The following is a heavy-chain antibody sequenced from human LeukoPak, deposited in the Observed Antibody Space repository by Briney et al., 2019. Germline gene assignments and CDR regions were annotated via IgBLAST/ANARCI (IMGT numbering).Heavy chain of an antibody. CDR3: ARVRYDFWSGYSPTPYYYYYMDV. J-gene: IGHJ6*03. D-gene: IGHD3-3*01. CDR2: INPNSGGT. V-gene: IGHV1-2*02. CDR1: GGTFSSYA. Sequence: ASVKVSCKASGGTFSSYAISWVRQAPGQGLEWMGWINPNSGGTNYAQKFQGRVTMTRDTSISTAYMELSRLRSDDTAVYYCARVRYDFWSGYSPTPYYYYYMDVWGKGTTVTVSS.